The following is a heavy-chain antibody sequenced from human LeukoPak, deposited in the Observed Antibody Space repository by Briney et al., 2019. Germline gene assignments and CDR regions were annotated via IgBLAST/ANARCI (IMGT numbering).Heavy chain of an antibody. CDR1: ADSLSRGGHY. J-gene: IGHJ4*02. CDR2: IHHSGRS. V-gene: IGHV4-31*03. D-gene: IGHD3-10*01. Sequence: SETLSLTCTVSADSLSRGGHYWAWIRQFPGKGLESIGFIHHSGRSRHNPSLKDRVAISVDTSRNQFALKLSSVTAADTAMYYCARGGNRFGGFYFDYWGQGIQVIVSS. CDR3: ARGGNRFGGFYFDY.